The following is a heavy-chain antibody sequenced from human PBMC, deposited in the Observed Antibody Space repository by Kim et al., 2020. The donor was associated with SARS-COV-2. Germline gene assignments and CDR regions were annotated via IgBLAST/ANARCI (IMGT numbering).Heavy chain of an antibody. CDR3: ARGRSRAAADY. J-gene: IGHJ4*02. V-gene: IGHV4-34*01. Sequence: SETLSLTCAVYGGSFSGYYWSWIRQPPGKGLEWIGEINHSGSTNYNPSLKSRVTISVDTSKNQFSLKLSSVTAADTAVYYCARGRSRAAADYWGQGTLVTVSS. D-gene: IGHD6-13*01. CDR1: GGSFSGYY. CDR2: INHSGST.